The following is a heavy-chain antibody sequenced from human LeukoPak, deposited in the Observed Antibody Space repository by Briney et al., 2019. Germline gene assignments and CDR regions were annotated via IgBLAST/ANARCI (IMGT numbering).Heavy chain of an antibody. Sequence: PGGSLRLSCAASGFTVSSNYMSWVRQAPGKGLEWVAVISYDGSNKYYADSVKGRFTISRDNSKNTLYLQMNSLRAEDTAVYYCAKVDYGDSYAHFDYWGQGTLVTVSS. CDR1: GFTVSSNY. CDR3: AKVDYGDSYAHFDY. J-gene: IGHJ4*02. CDR2: ISYDGSNK. V-gene: IGHV3-30*18. D-gene: IGHD4-17*01.